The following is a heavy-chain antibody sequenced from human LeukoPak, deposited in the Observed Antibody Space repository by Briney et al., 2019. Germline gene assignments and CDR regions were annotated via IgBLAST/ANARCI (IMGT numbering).Heavy chain of an antibody. CDR2: ISPGDSDT. Sequence: GASLQISCQASGDTFTSVYIAWVRQLPGKGLEWMGSISPGDSDTRYSPSFRGQVTISVDNSISTAYLQWTTLKTSDTAMYYCARLLHGNSLDYWGQGTLVTVSS. D-gene: IGHD2/OR15-2a*01. J-gene: IGHJ4*02. CDR1: GDTFTSVY. V-gene: IGHV5-51*01. CDR3: ARLLHGNSLDY.